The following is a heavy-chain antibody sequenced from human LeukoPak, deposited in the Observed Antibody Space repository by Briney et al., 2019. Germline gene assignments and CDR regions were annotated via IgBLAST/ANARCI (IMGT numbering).Heavy chain of an antibody. V-gene: IGHV4-59*01. CDR3: ARLVGATKNFDY. D-gene: IGHD1-26*01. Sequence: ETLSLTCTVSDGSISSYYWSWIRQPPGKGLEWIGYIHYSGSTNYNPSLKSRVTISIDTSKNQFSLKLNSVTAADTAVYYCARLVGATKNFDYWGQGTLVTVSS. CDR2: IHYSGST. CDR1: DGSISSYY. J-gene: IGHJ4*02.